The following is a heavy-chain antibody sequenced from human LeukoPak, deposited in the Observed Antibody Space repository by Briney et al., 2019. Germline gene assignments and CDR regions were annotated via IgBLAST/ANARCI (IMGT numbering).Heavy chain of an antibody. D-gene: IGHD3-9*01. CDR1: GFTFGDYA. CDR2: IRSKAYGGTT. J-gene: IGHJ4*02. V-gene: IGHV3-49*03. Sequence: GGSLRLSCTASGFTFGDYAMSWFRQAPGKGLEWVGFIRSKAYGGTTEYAASVKGRFTISRDDSKSIAYLQLNSLKTEDTAVYYCTRSLLTGTYYFDYWGQGTLVTVSS. CDR3: TRSLLTGTYYFDY.